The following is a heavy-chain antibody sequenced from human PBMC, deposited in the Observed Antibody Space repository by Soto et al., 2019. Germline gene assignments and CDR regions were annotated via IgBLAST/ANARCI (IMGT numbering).Heavy chain of an antibody. V-gene: IGHV1-69*13. D-gene: IGHD2-2*01. J-gene: IGHJ6*02. CDR2: IIPISGTA. CDR1: GGTFSSYA. CDR3: ARSQGSSTSLEIYYYYYYGMDV. Sequence: SVKVSCKASGGTFSSYAISWVRQAPGQRLERKGRIIPISGTANYAQKFQGRVTITADESTSTAYMELSSLRSEDTAVYYCARSQGSSTSLEIYYYYYYGMDVWGQGTTVTVSS.